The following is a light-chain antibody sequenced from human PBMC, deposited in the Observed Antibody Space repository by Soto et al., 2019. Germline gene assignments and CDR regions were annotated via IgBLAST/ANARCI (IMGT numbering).Light chain of an antibody. CDR3: CSYVTTPEI. V-gene: IGLV2-11*01. Sequence: QSFLAQPRSVSGSPGRLLTISCTGTSSDVDDYRYVSWYQQYPGKAPKLVIYDGNKRPSGVPDRFSGSNSGNTASLTISGLQAEDEADYYCCSYVTTPEIFGTGTKVTVL. CDR1: SSDVDDYRY. J-gene: IGLJ1*01. CDR2: DGN.